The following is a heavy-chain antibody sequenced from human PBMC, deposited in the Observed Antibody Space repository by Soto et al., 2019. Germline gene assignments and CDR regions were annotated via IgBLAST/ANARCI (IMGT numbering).Heavy chain of an antibody. CDR1: GGSISSYY. D-gene: IGHD2-15*01. J-gene: IGHJ6*03. CDR2: IYYSGST. CDR3: ARHGYCSGGSCYSYYYYYYMDV. V-gene: IGHV4-59*08. Sequence: SETLSLTCTVSGGSISSYYWSWIRQPPGKGLEWIGYIYYSGSTNYNPSLKSRVTISVDTYKNQFSLKLSSVTAADTAVYYCARHGYCSGGSCYSYYYYYYMDVWGKGTTVTVSS.